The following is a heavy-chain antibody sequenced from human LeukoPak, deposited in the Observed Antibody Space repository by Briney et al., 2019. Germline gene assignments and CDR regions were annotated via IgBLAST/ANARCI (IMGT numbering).Heavy chain of an antibody. Sequence: PSETLSLTCAVYGGSFSGYYWSWIRQPPGKGLEWIGEINHSGSTNYNPSLESRVTISVDTSKNQFSLKLSSVTAADTAVYYCARDKWELIRVAFDIWGQGTMVTVSS. J-gene: IGHJ3*02. CDR1: GGSFSGYY. V-gene: IGHV4-34*01. CDR3: ARDKWELIRVAFDI. D-gene: IGHD1-26*01. CDR2: INHSGST.